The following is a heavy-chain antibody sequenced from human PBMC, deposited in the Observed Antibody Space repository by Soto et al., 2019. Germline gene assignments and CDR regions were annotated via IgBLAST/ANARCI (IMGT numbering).Heavy chain of an antibody. CDR1: GGNFSSNG. Sequence: QVQLVQSGAEVKKPGSSVKVSCKAPGGNFSSNGIRWVRQAPGQGPELMGGIIPTFGTTNYAHKFRGRVTITADESTGTAYMELSSLRSDDTAVYYCARASDSTWYNWLDPWGQGTLVTVSS. D-gene: IGHD5-18*01. CDR2: IIPTFGTT. J-gene: IGHJ5*02. CDR3: ARASDSTWYNWLDP. V-gene: IGHV1-69*01.